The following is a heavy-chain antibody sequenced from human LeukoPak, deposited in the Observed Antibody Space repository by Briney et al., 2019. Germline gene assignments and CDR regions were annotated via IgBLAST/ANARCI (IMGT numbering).Heavy chain of an antibody. CDR3: TTDSETYYSDTSGYYYGSFDY. Sequence: PGGSLRLSCAASGFTFSNAWMTWVRQAPGKGLEWVGRIKSKTDGGTTDYAAPVKGRFTISRDDSKNTLYLQMNSLNTEDTAVYYCTTDSETYYSDTSGYYYGSFDYWGQGTLVTVSS. D-gene: IGHD3-22*01. V-gene: IGHV3-15*01. CDR1: GFTFSNAW. CDR2: IKSKTDGGTT. J-gene: IGHJ4*02.